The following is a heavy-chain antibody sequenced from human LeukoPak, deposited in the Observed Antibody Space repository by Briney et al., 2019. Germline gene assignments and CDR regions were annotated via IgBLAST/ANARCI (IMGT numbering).Heavy chain of an antibody. V-gene: IGHV4-39*02. Sequence: SETLSLTCTVSGGSISTVGYYWGWIRQPPGKGLEWIGSIYYSGSTYYNPSLKSRVTIFLDTSKNQFSLKLSSVTAADTAVYYCARDLSGWSWFDPWGQGTLVTVSS. CDR2: IYYSGST. CDR1: GGSISTVGYY. J-gene: IGHJ5*02. D-gene: IGHD6-19*01. CDR3: ARDLSGWSWFDP.